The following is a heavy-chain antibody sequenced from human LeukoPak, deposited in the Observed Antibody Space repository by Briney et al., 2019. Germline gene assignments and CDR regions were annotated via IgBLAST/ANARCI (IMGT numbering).Heavy chain of an antibody. J-gene: IGHJ3*02. V-gene: IGHV1-3*03. Sequence: ASVKVSCKASGYTFTSYAMHWVRQAPGQRLEWMGWINAGNGNTKYSQEFQGRVTITRDTSASTAYMELSSLRSEDMAVYYCAREAATAMVRHAFDIWGQGTMVTVSS. CDR2: INAGNGNT. CDR3: AREAATAMVRHAFDI. CDR1: GYTFTSYA. D-gene: IGHD5-18*01.